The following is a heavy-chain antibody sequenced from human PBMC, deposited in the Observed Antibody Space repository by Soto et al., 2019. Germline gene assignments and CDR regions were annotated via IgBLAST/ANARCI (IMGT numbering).Heavy chain of an antibody. CDR2: IYYSGST. V-gene: IGHV4-31*03. D-gene: IGHD3-22*01. J-gene: IGHJ4*02. CDR3: ARERRASGYYDSTGASYYFDY. CDR1: GGSISSGGYY. Sequence: SETLSLTCTVSGGSISSGGYYWSWIRQHPGKGLEWIGYIYYSGSTYYNPSLKSRVTISVDTSKNQFSLKLSSVTAEDTAVYYCARERRASGYYDSTGASYYFDYWGQGTLVTVSS.